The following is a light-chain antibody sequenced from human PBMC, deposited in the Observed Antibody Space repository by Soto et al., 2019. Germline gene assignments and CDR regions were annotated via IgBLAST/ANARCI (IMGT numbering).Light chain of an antibody. J-gene: IGLJ2*01. CDR3: CSYVGSSTFVV. CDR2: EGS. V-gene: IGLV2-23*03. Sequence: QSALTQPASVSGSPGQSITISCTGTSSGVGSYNLVSWYQQYPGKAPKLMIYEGSKRPSGVSNRFSGSKSGNTASLTISGLQAEDEADYHCCSYVGSSTFVVFGGGTKLTVL. CDR1: SSGVGSYNL.